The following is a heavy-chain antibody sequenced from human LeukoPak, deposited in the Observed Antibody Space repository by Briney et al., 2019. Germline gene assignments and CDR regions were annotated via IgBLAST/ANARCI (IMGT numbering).Heavy chain of an antibody. V-gene: IGHV5-51*01. CDR1: GYSFTSYW. Sequence: GESLKISCKGSGYSFTSYWIGWVRQMPGKGLEWMGIMYPGDSDTRYRPSFQGQVTISADKSISTAYLQWSSLKASDTAMYYCARRGQRDYFDYWCQGTLVTVSS. J-gene: IGHJ4*02. CDR3: ARRGQRDYFDY. CDR2: MYPGDSDT.